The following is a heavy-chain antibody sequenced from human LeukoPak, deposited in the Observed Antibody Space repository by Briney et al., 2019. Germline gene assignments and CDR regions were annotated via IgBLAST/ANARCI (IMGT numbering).Heavy chain of an antibody. CDR1: GYTFTSYD. V-gene: IGHV1-8*01. Sequence: AASVKASCKASGYTFTSYDINWVRQATGQGLEWMGWMNPINGNTGYAQKFQGRVTMTRDTSIRTAYMELSSLRSDDTAVYYCARAPREWGYNHWGQGTLVTVSS. J-gene: IGHJ5*02. CDR2: MNPINGNT. D-gene: IGHD5-18*01. CDR3: ARAPREWGYNH.